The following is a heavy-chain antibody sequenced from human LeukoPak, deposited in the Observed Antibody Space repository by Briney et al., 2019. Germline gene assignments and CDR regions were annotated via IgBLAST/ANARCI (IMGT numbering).Heavy chain of an antibody. V-gene: IGHV1-45*02. CDR1: GYTFTYRY. CDR2: ITPFNGNT. D-gene: IGHD4-23*01. CDR3: ARSDYGGNGWNAFDI. Sequence: GASVKVSCKASGYTFTYRYLHWVRQAPGQALEWMGWITPFNGNTNYAQKFQDRVTITRDRSMSTAYMELSSLRPEDTAMYYCARSDYGGNGWNAFDIWGQGTMVTVSS. J-gene: IGHJ3*02.